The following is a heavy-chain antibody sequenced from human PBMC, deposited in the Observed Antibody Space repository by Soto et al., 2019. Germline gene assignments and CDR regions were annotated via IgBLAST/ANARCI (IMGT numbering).Heavy chain of an antibody. Sequence: GGSPRLSCAASGFTFSSYAMSWVRQAPGKGLEWVSAISGSGGSTYYADSVKGRFTISRDNSKNTLYLQMNSLRAEDTAVYYCAKTASYYYASSASFSWGQGPLVTLSS. D-gene: IGHD3-22*01. V-gene: IGHV3-23*01. CDR1: GFTFSSYA. J-gene: IGHJ5*02. CDR2: ISGSGGST. CDR3: AKTASYYYASSASFS.